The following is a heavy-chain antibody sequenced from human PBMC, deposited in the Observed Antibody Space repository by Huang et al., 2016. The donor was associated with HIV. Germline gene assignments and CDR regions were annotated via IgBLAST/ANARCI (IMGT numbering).Heavy chain of an antibody. CDR1: GFTFSSYG. J-gene: IGHJ6*02. Sequence: QVQLVESGGGVVQPGRSLRLSCAASGFTFSSYGMHWVRQAPGKGLECVAVISYDGSNKYYADSGKGRFTISRDNSKNTLYLQMNSLRAEDTAVYYCAKLIMITFGGVIVPDYYGMDVWGQGTTVTVSS. D-gene: IGHD3-16*02. CDR2: ISYDGSNK. CDR3: AKLIMITFGGVIVPDYYGMDV. V-gene: IGHV3-30*18.